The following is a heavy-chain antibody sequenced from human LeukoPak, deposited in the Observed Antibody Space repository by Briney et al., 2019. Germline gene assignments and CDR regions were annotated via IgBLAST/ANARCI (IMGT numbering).Heavy chain of an antibody. V-gene: IGHV3-74*01. CDR1: GFSFSSYW. D-gene: IGHD2-8*01. CDR2: INSNGRST. Sequence: GGSLRLSCAASGFSFSSYWMHWVRQAPGKGLVWVARINSNGRSTSYADSVKGRFTISRDNAKNTLYLEMNNLRAEDTAVYYCTRDVWGDRDNYFDCWGQGTLVTVSS. CDR3: TRDVWGDRDNYFDC. J-gene: IGHJ4*02.